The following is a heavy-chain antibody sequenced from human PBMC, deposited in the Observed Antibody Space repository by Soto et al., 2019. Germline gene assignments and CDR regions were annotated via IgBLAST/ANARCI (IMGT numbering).Heavy chain of an antibody. CDR1: GVSIHNSHSF. CDR2: VYYSGGA. Sequence: PSETLALTCAVSGVSIHNSHSFWGWILQPPGKGLEFIGSVYYSGGANYNPSLKSRVTISLDTSKNQFSLELSSVSAADTAVYYCASLVDYDSSGYNLWGQGTLVTVSS. V-gene: IGHV4-39*07. CDR3: ASLVDYDSSGYNL. D-gene: IGHD3-22*01. J-gene: IGHJ5*02.